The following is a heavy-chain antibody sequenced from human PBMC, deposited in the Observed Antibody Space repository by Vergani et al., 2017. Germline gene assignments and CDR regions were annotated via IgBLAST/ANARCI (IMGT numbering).Heavy chain of an antibody. V-gene: IGHV7-4-1*02. CDR3: ARDTNCSSTSCYFYYYYYGMDV. Sequence: QVQLVQSGSELKKPGASVKVSCKASGYTFTSYAMNWVRQAPGQGLEWMGWINTNTGNPTYAQGFTGRFVFSLDTSVSTAYLQISSLKAEDTAVYYCARDTNCSSTSCYFYYYYYGMDVWGQGTTVTVSS. J-gene: IGHJ6*02. CDR2: INTNTGNP. D-gene: IGHD2-2*01. CDR1: GYTFTSYA.